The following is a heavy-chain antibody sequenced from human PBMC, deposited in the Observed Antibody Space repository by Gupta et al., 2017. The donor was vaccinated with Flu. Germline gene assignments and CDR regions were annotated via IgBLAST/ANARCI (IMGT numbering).Heavy chain of an antibody. CDR1: GGTFSSYA. V-gene: IGHV1-69*01. CDR3: ARRYCSGGSCFSNNWFDH. J-gene: IGHJ5*02. CDR2: IIPIFGTA. D-gene: IGHD2-15*01. Sequence: QVQLVQSGAEVKKPGSSVKVSCKASGGTFSSYAISWVRQAPGQGLEWMGGIIPIFGTANYAQKFQGRVTITADESTSTAYMELSSLRSEDTAVYYCARRYCSGGSCFSNNWFDHWGQGTRVTVSA.